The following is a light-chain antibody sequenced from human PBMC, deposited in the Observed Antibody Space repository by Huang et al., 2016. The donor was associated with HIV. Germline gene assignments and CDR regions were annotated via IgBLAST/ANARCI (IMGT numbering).Light chain of an antibody. CDR1: QIISSY. CDR3: QQSHSTPYT. CDR2: DAS. Sequence: DIQMTQSPSSLSASVGDRVTISCRASQIISSYLIWYKQEPGNAPKLLIYDASSVQRGVPSRFGGSGSGTDFTLTISNLQPEDFATYYCQQSHSTPYTFGQGTKLEIK. V-gene: IGKV1-39*01. J-gene: IGKJ2*01.